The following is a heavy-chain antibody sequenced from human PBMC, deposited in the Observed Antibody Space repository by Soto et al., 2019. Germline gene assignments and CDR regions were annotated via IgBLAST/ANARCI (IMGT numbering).Heavy chain of an antibody. V-gene: IGHV4-34*01. Sequence: SETLFLTCGVYGGSFSGYYWSWIRQPPGKGLEWIGEINHSGSTNYNPSLKSRVTISVDTSKNQFSLKLRSVTAADTAVYYCARIADYYYYGMDVWGQGTTVT. J-gene: IGHJ6*02. CDR3: ARIADYYYYGMDV. CDR1: GGSFSGYY. D-gene: IGHD2-21*01. CDR2: INHSGST.